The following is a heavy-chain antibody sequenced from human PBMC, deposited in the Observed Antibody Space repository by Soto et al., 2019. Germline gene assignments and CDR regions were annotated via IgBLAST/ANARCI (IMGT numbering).Heavy chain of an antibody. CDR1: GGSISSYY. V-gene: IGHV4-59*01. J-gene: IGHJ6*02. CDR2: IYYSGST. CDR3: ARDSENSDYYYGTDV. Sequence: PSETLSLTCTVSGGSISSYYWSWIRQPPGKGLEWIGYIYYSGSTNYNPSLKSRVTISVDTSKNQFSLKLSSVTAADTAVYYCARDSENSDYYYGTDVWGQGTTVTVSS.